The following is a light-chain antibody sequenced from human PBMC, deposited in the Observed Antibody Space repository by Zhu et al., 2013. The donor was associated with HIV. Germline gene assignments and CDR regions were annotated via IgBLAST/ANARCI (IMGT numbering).Light chain of an antibody. CDR3: TSYAGSNNYVV. CDR1: SSDIGRYNY. CDR2: EVD. V-gene: IGLV2-8*01. Sequence: QSALTQPPSASGSPGQSVTISCTGTSSDIGRYNYVSWYQQNPGKAPKLMIYEVDKRPSGVPDRFSGSKSGNTASLTVSGLQAEDEADYYCTSYAGSNNYVVFGGGTELTVL. J-gene: IGLJ2*01.